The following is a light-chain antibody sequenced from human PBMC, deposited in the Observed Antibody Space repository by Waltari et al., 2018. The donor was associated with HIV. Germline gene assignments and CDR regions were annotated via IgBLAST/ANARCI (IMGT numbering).Light chain of an antibody. CDR1: NIGKKS. J-gene: IGLJ3*02. CDR3: RVWDSSGDPWV. V-gene: IGLV3-21*02. Sequence: SHVLTQPPSVSVAPGQTARITCGGINIGKKSVHWYHQKPGPDPGLVIYNDDDRPSGVPERFSGSNSGDTATLTISKVEVGDEADYYCRVWDSSGDPWVFGGGTRVTVL. CDR2: NDD.